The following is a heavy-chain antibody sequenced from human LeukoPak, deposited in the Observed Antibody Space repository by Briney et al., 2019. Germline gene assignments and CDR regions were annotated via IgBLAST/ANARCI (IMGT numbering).Heavy chain of an antibody. Sequence: PGGSLRLSCAASGFTFSSYEMNWVRQAPGKGLEWVSYISSSGSTIYYADSVKGRFTISRDNAKNSLYLQMNSLRAEDTAVYYCAREASVQGDAFDIWGQGTMVTVSS. CDR1: GFTFSSYE. D-gene: IGHD1-1*01. V-gene: IGHV3-48*03. CDR2: ISSSGSTI. J-gene: IGHJ3*02. CDR3: AREASVQGDAFDI.